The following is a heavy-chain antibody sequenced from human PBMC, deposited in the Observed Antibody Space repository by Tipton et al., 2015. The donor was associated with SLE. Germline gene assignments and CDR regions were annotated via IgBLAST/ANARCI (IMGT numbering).Heavy chain of an antibody. J-gene: IGHJ4*02. CDR2: ISPYNGNI. Sequence: QLVQSGAEVKKAGASVKVSCKASGYTFTNYGFSWVRQAPGQGLEWMGWISPYNGNINYAQRLQGRVTMTTDTSTSTAYMELRSLTSDDTAVYYCAREGRSGSVRFDYWGQGTLVTVSS. CDR1: GYTFTNYG. V-gene: IGHV1-18*04. CDR3: AREGRSGSVRFDY. D-gene: IGHD1-26*01.